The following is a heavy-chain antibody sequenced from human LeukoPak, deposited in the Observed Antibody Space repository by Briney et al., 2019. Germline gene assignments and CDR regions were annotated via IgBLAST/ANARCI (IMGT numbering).Heavy chain of an antibody. J-gene: IGHJ4*02. D-gene: IGHD3-22*01. Sequence: PGGSLRLSCAASGFTFSSYWVSWVRQAPGKGLEWVANIKQDGSEKYYVDSVKGRFTISRDNAKNSLYLQMNSLRAEDTAVYYCARSGDSSGYYYPPLLFVDYWGQGTLVTVSS. V-gene: IGHV3-7*01. CDR3: ARSGDSSGYYYPPLLFVDY. CDR1: GFTFSSYW. CDR2: IKQDGSEK.